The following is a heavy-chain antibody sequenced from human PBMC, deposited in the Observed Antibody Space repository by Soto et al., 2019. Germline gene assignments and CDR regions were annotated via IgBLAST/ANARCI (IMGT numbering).Heavy chain of an antibody. Sequence: GGSLRLSCAASGFTFSSYAMSWVRQAPGKGLEWVSAISGSGGSTYYADSVKGRFTISRDNSKNTLYLQMNSLRAEDTAVYYCAKDPRYSGSYSGNFDYWGQGTLVTVSS. D-gene: IGHD1-26*01. V-gene: IGHV3-23*01. CDR3: AKDPRYSGSYSGNFDY. CDR1: GFTFSSYA. J-gene: IGHJ4*02. CDR2: ISGSGGST.